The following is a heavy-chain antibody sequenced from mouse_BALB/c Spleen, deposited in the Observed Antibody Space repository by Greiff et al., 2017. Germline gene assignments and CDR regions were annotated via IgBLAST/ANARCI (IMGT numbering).Heavy chain of an antibody. Sequence: EVKLQESGPSLVKPSQTLSLTCSVTGDSITSGYWNWIRKFPGNKLEYMGYISYSGSTYYNPSLKSRISITRDTSKNQYYLQLNSVTTEDTATYYCARLTTATLYAMDYWGQGTSVTVSS. CDR1: GDSITSGY. CDR2: ISYSGST. D-gene: IGHD1-2*01. CDR3: ARLTTATLYAMDY. V-gene: IGHV3-8*02. J-gene: IGHJ4*01.